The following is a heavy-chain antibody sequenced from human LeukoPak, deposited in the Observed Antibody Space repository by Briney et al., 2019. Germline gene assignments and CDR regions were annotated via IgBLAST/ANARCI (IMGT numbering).Heavy chain of an antibody. CDR3: ASLVTAIYYYGMDV. Sequence: GGSLRLSCAASGFTFSSYAMSWVRQAPGKGLEWVSTINGGGVNTHYADSVGGRFTISRDNSKNTLYLQMNSLRAEDTAVYYCASLVTAIYYYGMDVWGQGTTVTVSS. V-gene: IGHV3-23*01. CDR2: INGGGVNT. D-gene: IGHD2-21*02. J-gene: IGHJ6*02. CDR1: GFTFSSYA.